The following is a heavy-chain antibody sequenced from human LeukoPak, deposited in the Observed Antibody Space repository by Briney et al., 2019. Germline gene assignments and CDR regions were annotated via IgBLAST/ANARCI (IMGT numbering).Heavy chain of an antibody. CDR3: ARADYYGSGRNAFDI. CDR1: GYTFTGYY. J-gene: IGHJ3*02. CDR2: INPNSGGT. D-gene: IGHD3-10*01. V-gene: IGHV1-2*02. Sequence: ASVKVSCKASGYTFTGYYMHWVRQAPGQGLEWMGWINPNSGGTNYAQKFQGRVTMTRDTSISTAYMELGRLRSDDTAVYYCARADYYGSGRNAFDIWGQGTMVTVSS.